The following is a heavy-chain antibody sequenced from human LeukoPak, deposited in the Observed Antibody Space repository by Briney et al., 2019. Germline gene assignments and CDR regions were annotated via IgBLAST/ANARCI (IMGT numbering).Heavy chain of an antibody. Sequence: PSQTLSLTCTVSGGSISSGGYYWSWIRQHPGKGLEWIGYIYYSGSTYYNPSLKSRVTISVDTSKNQFSLKLSSVTAADTAVYYCARTEIQAYGPGPIFGVVTYYFDYWGQGTLVTVSS. J-gene: IGHJ4*02. D-gene: IGHD3-3*01. CDR1: GGSISSGGYY. V-gene: IGHV4-31*03. CDR3: ARTEIQAYGPGPIFGVVTYYFDY. CDR2: IYYSGST.